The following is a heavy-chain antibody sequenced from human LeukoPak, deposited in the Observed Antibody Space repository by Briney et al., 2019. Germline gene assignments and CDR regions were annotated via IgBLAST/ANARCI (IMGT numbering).Heavy chain of an antibody. V-gene: IGHV3-30*18. CDR3: AKAASGFGYYYGMDV. Sequence: GRSLRLSCAASGFTFSSYGMHWVRQAPGKGLEWVAVISYDGSNKHYADSVKGRFTISRDNSKNTLYLQMNSLRAEDTAVYYCAKAASGFGYYYGMDVWGKGTTVTVSS. CDR2: ISYDGSNK. CDR1: GFTFSSYG. J-gene: IGHJ6*04. D-gene: IGHD3-3*01.